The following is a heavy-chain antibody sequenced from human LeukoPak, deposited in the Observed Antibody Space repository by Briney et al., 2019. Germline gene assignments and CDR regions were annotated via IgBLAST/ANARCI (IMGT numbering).Heavy chain of an antibody. D-gene: IGHD5-12*01. V-gene: IGHV4-39*07. CDR1: GGPISSSIYY. CDR3: ARYHDGYDDY. Sequence: PSETLSLTCTVSGGPISSSIYYWGWIRQPPGKGLEWIGSIYYSGSAYYNPSLKSRVTISVDTSKSQFSLNLNSVTAADTAVYYCARYHDGYDDYWGQGTLVTASS. CDR2: IYYSGSA. J-gene: IGHJ4*01.